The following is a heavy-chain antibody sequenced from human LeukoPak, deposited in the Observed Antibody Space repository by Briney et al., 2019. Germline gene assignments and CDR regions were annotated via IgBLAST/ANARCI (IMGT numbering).Heavy chain of an antibody. CDR1: GFTFSSYA. J-gene: IGHJ4*02. D-gene: IGHD3-22*01. CDR3: AKAPPGSSGYCWDY. CDR2: ISGSGGST. Sequence: PGGSLRLSCAASGFTFSSYAMSWVRQAPGKGLEWVSAISGSGGSTCYADSVKGRFTISRDNSKNTLYLQMNSLRAEDTAVYYCAKAPPGSSGYCWDYWGQGTLVTVSS. V-gene: IGHV3-23*01.